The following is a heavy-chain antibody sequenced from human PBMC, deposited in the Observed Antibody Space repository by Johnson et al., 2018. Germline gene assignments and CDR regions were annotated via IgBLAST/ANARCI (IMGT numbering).Heavy chain of an antibody. CDR2: IYYSGST. D-gene: IGHD3-3*01. Sequence: QVQLVESGPGLVKXSETLSLXCTVSGGSISSFYWTWIRQPPGKGLEWIGYIYYSGSTNYNPSLKSRVAISVDTSKNQFSLNLSSVTAADTAVYYCARGVAAPYYYYGMDVWGQGTTVTVSS. CDR3: ARGVAAPYYYYGMDV. CDR1: GGSISSFY. V-gene: IGHV4-59*12. J-gene: IGHJ6*02.